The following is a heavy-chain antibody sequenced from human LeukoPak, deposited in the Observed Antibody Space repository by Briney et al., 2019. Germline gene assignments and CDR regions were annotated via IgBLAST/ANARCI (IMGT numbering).Heavy chain of an antibody. J-gene: IGHJ4*02. CDR2: ISGSGGGT. CDR3: AKGDDYDILTGYPATDYFVY. CDR1: GFTFSSYA. D-gene: IGHD3-9*01. V-gene: IGHV3-23*01. Sequence: GGSLRLSCAASGFTFSSYAMSWVRQAPEKGLEWVSTISGSGGGTYYADSVKGRFTISRDNSKNTLYLQMNSLRAEDTAVYYCAKGDDYDILTGYPATDYFVYWRRGTLVTVSS.